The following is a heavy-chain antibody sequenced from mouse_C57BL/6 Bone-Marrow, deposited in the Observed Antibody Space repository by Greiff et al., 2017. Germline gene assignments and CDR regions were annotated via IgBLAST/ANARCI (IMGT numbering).Heavy chain of an antibody. CDR1: GYTFTDYY. J-gene: IGHJ1*03. V-gene: IGHV1-26*01. Sequence: VQLKQSGPELVKPGASVKISCKASGYTFTDYYMNWVKQSHGKSLEWIGDINPNNGGTSYNQKFKGKATLTVDKSSSTAYMELRSLTSEDSAVYYCGYYGNYDGYFDVWGTGTTVTVSA. CDR2: INPNNGGT. D-gene: IGHD2-1*01. CDR3: GYYGNYDGYFDV.